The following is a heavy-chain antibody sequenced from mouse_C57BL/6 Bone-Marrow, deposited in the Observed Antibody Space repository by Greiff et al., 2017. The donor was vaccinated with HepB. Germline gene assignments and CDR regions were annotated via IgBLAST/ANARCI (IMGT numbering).Heavy chain of an antibody. D-gene: IGHD1-1*01. J-gene: IGHJ3*01. CDR3: AREGHYYGSDGPWFAY. CDR1: GFTFSSYA. CDR2: ISDGGSYT. V-gene: IGHV5-4*01. Sequence: EVQRVESGGGLVKPGGSLKLSCAASGFTFSSYAMSWVRQTPEKRLEWVATISDGGSYTYYPDNVKGRFTISRDNAKNNLYLQMSHLKSEDTAMYYCAREGHYYGSDGPWFAYWGQGTLVTVSA.